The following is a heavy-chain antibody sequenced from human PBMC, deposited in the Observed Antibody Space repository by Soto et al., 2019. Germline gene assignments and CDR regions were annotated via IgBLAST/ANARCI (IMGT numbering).Heavy chain of an antibody. Sequence: QVQLQESGPGLVKPSQTLSLTCTVSGGSISSGGYYWSWIRQHPRKGLEWIGYIYYSGSTYYNPSLKSRFTISVDTSKNQFSLKLSSVTAADTAVYYCAREAAGILNWFDPWGQGTLVTVSS. CDR2: IYYSGST. CDR1: GGSISSGGYY. D-gene: IGHD6-25*01. J-gene: IGHJ5*02. CDR3: AREAAGILNWFDP. V-gene: IGHV4-31*03.